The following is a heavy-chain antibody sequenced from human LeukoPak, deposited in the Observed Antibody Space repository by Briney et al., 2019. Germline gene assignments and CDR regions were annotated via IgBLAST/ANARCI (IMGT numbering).Heavy chain of an antibody. CDR1: GGSTSSYY. Sequence: SETLSLTCTVSGGSTSSYYWSWIRQPAGKGLEWIGRIYTSGSTNYNPSLKSRVTMSVDTSKNQFSLKLSSVTAADTAVYYCARVVSSGWKKADAFDIWGQGTMVTVSS. D-gene: IGHD6-19*01. J-gene: IGHJ3*02. CDR3: ARVVSSGWKKADAFDI. CDR2: IYTSGST. V-gene: IGHV4-4*07.